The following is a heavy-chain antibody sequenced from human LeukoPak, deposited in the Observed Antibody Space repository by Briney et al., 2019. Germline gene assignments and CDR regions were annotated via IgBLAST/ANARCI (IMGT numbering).Heavy chain of an antibody. D-gene: IGHD2/OR15-2a*01. CDR3: VSFYETY. V-gene: IGHV3-74*01. J-gene: IGHJ4*02. Sequence: GGSLRLSCAASGFTFDDYAMHWVRQAPGKGLVWVSHINSDGSWTSYADSVKGRFTISKDNAKNTVYLQMNSLRAEDTAAYYCVSFYETYWGRGTLVTVSS. CDR2: INSDGSWT. CDR1: GFTFDDYA.